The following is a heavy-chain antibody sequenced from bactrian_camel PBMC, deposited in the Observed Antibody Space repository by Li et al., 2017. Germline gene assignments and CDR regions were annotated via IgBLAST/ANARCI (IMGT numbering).Heavy chain of an antibody. CDR3: AADRALDDDCYVGSLHTDFAY. V-gene: IGHV3-3*01. J-gene: IGHJ6*01. CDR1: LHTYSGNC. Sequence: HVQLVESGGGSVQAGGSLRLSCAASLHTYSGNCMGWFRQAPGKEREGVAFIYTGSGSTYYADSVKGRFTLSEDSAKNTVYLQMNNLKPEDTAMYYCAADRALDDDCYVGSLHTDFAYWGQGTQVTVS. CDR2: IYTGSGST. D-gene: IGHD3*01.